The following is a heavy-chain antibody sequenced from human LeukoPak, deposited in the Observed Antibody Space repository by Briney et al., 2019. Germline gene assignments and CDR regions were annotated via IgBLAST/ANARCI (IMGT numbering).Heavy chain of an antibody. Sequence: GGSLRLSCAASGFTFSSYAMSWVRQAPGKGLEWVSAISGSGGSTYYAGSVKGRFTISRDNSKNTLYLQMNSLRAEDTAVYYCAKGKTYYYGSGSPYNWFDPWSQGTLVTVSS. V-gene: IGHV3-23*01. CDR3: AKGKTYYYGSGSPYNWFDP. CDR2: ISGSGGST. D-gene: IGHD3-10*01. CDR1: GFTFSSYA. J-gene: IGHJ5*02.